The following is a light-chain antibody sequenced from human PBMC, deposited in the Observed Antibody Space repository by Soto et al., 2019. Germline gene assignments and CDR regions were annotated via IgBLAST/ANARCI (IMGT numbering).Light chain of an antibody. CDR3: SSYTSSSTRV. Sequence: SVLTQPASVSGSPGQSITISCTGTSSDVGAYDYVSWYQQHPDKAPKLMIYEVSNRPSGVSNRFSGSKSVNTATLTISGLQAEDEADYYCSSYTSSSTRVFGTGTRSPS. CDR1: SSDVGAYDY. CDR2: EVS. J-gene: IGLJ1*01. V-gene: IGLV2-14*03.